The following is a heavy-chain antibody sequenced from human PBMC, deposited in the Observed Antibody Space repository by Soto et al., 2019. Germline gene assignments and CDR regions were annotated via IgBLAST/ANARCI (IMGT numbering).Heavy chain of an antibody. CDR3: ARDLGRLEYSSSGYYYYMDV. D-gene: IGHD6-6*01. CDR1: GFTFSDYY. J-gene: IGHJ6*03. V-gene: IGHV3-11*01. Sequence: QVQLVESGGGLVKPGGSLRLSCAASGFTFSDYYMSWIRQAPGKGLEWVSYISSSGSTIYYADSVKGRFTISRDNAKNSLYLQMNSLRAEDTAVYYCARDLGRLEYSSSGYYYYMDVWGKGTTVTVSS. CDR2: ISSSGSTI.